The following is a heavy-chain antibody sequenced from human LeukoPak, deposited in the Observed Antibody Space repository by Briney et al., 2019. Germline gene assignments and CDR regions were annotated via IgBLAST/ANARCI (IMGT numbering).Heavy chain of an antibody. CDR1: GGSISSYY. CDR3: AGNRRLLY. D-gene: IGHD1-14*01. J-gene: IGHJ4*02. CDR2: IYYSGST. V-gene: IGHV4-59*12. Sequence: PSETLSLTCTVSGGSISSYYWSWIRQPPGKGLEWIGYIYYSGSTNYNPSLKSRVTISVDTSKNQFSLKLSSVTAADTAVYYCAGNRRLLYWGQGTLVTVSS.